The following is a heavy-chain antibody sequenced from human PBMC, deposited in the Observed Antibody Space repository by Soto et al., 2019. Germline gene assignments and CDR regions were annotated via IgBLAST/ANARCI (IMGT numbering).Heavy chain of an antibody. CDR2: IGTAGDT. J-gene: IGHJ5*02. Sequence: EVQLVESGGGLVQPGGSLRLSCAASGFTFSSYDMHWVRQATGKGLEWVSAIGTAGDTYYPGSVKGRFTISRENAKNSLYLQMNSLRAGDTAVYYCARGGGYNTGWFDPWGQGTLVTVSS. D-gene: IGHD1-20*01. CDR3: ARGGGYNTGWFDP. V-gene: IGHV3-13*01. CDR1: GFTFSSYD.